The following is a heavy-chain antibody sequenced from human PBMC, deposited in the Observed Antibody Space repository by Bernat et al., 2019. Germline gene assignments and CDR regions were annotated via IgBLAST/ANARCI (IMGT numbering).Heavy chain of an antibody. V-gene: IGHV3-30*03. CDR2: ISYDGSNK. D-gene: IGHD2-2*02. CDR1: GFTFSSYG. J-gene: IGHJ4*02. Sequence: QVQLVESGGGVVQPGRSLRLSCAASGFTFSSYGMHWVRQAPGKGLEWVAVISYDGSNKYYADSVKGRFTISRDNSKNTLYLQMNSLRAEDTAVYYCARIGNDCTSSSCYRFGVDYWGQGTLVTVSS. CDR3: ARIGNDCTSSSCYRFGVDY.